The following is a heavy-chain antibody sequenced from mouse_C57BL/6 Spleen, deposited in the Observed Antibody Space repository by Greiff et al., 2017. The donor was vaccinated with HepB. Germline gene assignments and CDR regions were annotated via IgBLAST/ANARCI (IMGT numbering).Heavy chain of an antibody. D-gene: IGHD2-1*01. CDR1: GYAFSSSW. V-gene: IGHV1-82*01. Sequence: QVQLQQSGPELVKPGASVKISCKASGYAFSSSWMNWVKQRPGKGLEWIGRIYPGDGDTNYNGKFKGKATLTADKSSSTAYMQLSSRTSEDSAVYCCARSDGNYPYWYFDVWGTGTTVTVSS. J-gene: IGHJ1*03. CDR2: IYPGDGDT. CDR3: ARSDGNYPYWYFDV.